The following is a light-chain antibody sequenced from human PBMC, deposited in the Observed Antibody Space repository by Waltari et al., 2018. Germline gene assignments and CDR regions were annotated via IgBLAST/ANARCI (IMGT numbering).Light chain of an antibody. V-gene: IGKV3-11*01. CDR3: QQRGSWPLT. J-gene: IGKJ4*01. CDR2: ETA. CDR1: QSVSTY. Sequence: GRASQSVSTYLAWYQHKPGQAPKRLMYETARRATGIPARFSGSGSGTDFTLTISSLEAEDFAVYYCQQRGSWPLTFGGGTKVEIK.